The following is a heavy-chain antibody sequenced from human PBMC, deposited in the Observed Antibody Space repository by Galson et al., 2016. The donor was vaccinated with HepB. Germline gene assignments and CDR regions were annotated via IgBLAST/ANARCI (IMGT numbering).Heavy chain of an antibody. CDR1: GGSVSSGSYH. CDR2: IYYSGPT. V-gene: IGHV4-61*01. Sequence: ETLSLTFSVSGGSVSSGSYHWSWIRQPPGKGLEWIGYIYYSGPTNYNPSLKSRVTISIDRSNNQFSLKLTSMTAADTAVYYFARARERAIGYCSTPTTCLNGFDPWGQGTLVTVSS. D-gene: IGHD2-2*01. CDR3: ARARERAIGYCSTPTTCLNGFDP. J-gene: IGHJ5*02.